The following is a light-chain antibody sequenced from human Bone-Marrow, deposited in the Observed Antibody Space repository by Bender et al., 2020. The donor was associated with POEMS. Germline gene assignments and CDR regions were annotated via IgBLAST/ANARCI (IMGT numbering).Light chain of an antibody. CDR2: DVI. CDR3: SSYAVGNTPHV. Sequence: QTALTQPASVSGSLGQSITISCTGSTSDVGDFQFVSWYQQHPGKAPKLLIFDVINWPSGVSSRFSGSKSGNTASLTISGLQAEDEARYYCSSYAVGNTPHVFGPGTKVSVL. CDR1: TSDVGDFQF. J-gene: IGLJ1*01. V-gene: IGLV2-14*03.